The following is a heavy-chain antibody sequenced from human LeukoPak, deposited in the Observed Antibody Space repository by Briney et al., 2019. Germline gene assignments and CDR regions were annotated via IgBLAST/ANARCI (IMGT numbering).Heavy chain of an antibody. D-gene: IGHD1-7*01. CDR2: IYYSGST. V-gene: IGHV4-39*01. J-gene: IGHJ4*02. Sequence: TFSSYAMSWVRQPPGKGLEWIGSIYYSGSTYYNPSLKSRVTISVDTSKNQFSLKLSSVTAADTAVYYCARLRLELDYWGQGTLVTVSS. CDR1: TFSSYA. CDR3: ARLRLELDY.